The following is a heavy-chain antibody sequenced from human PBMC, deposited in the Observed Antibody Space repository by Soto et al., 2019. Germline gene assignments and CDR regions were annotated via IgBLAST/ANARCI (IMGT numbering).Heavy chain of an antibody. CDR2: ISYDGSNK. CDR3: ANTHDGDCYSCYYYGMDV. CDR1: GFTFSSYG. D-gene: IGHD2-21*02. J-gene: IGHJ6*02. V-gene: IGHV3-30*18. Sequence: QGQLVESGGGVVQPGRSLRLSCAASGFTFSSYGMHWVRQAPGKGLEWVAVISYDGSNKYYADSVKGRFTISRDNSKNTLYLQMNSLRAEDTAVYYCANTHDGDCYSCYYYGMDVWGQGTTVTVSS.